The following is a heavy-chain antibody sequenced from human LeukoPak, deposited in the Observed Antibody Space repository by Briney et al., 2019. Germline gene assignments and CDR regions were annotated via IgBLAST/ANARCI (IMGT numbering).Heavy chain of an antibody. CDR2: VNADGGNT. V-gene: IGHV3-23*01. CDR3: TKRVKYGGTWDHFAD. CDR1: GFTFANYA. Sequence: GGSLRLSCAASGFTFANYAMSWVRQAPGKGLEWVSTVNADGGNTYYADSVKGRFTISRDNSKSTLILQMNSLRVEDTALYYCTKRVKYGGTWDHFADWGQGTLVTVSS. D-gene: IGHD1-26*01. J-gene: IGHJ4*02.